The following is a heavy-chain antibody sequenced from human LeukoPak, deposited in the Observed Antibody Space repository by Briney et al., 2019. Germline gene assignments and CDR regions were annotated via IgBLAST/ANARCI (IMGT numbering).Heavy chain of an antibody. D-gene: IGHD2-15*01. CDR3: AREADSESGVFGR. Sequence: PSETLSLICTVSRGSVSSYFWSWIRQPAGKGLEWIGRVHASGSTNYSPSLRSRVTISLDKSNNNFSLKLTSVTAADTAVYHCAREADSESGVFGRWGRGIPVIVSS. J-gene: IGHJ2*01. CDR2: VHASGST. CDR1: RGSVSSYF. V-gene: IGHV4-4*07.